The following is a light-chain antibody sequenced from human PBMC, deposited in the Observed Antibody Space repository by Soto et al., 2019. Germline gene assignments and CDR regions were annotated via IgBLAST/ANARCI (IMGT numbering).Light chain of an antibody. J-gene: IGKJ2*01. CDR1: PSISGY. CDR2: DAS. Sequence: EIVLTQSPATLSLSPGERATLSCRASPSISGYLAWYQQNPGQAPRLLIDDASNRATGIPARFSDSGSGTDFTLSITSLEPEDVAIYYCQQRSNWPYTFGQGTKLEIK. V-gene: IGKV3-11*01. CDR3: QQRSNWPYT.